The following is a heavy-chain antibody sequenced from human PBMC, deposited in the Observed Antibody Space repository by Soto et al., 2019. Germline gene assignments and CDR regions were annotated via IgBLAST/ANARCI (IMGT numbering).Heavy chain of an antibody. J-gene: IGHJ4*02. V-gene: IGHV3-48*01. CDR1: GFTFSSYS. CDR2: ISSTSTTI. CDR3: ARDRGCSGGICYRDLGY. D-gene: IGHD2-15*01. Sequence: EVQLVESGGGLVQPGGSLRLSCAASGFTFSSYSMSWVRQAPGKGLEWVSYISSTSTTIYYADSVKGRFTISRDNANDSRYLHMNSLSAEDTAVYYCARDRGCSGGICYRDLGYWGQGTLVTVSS.